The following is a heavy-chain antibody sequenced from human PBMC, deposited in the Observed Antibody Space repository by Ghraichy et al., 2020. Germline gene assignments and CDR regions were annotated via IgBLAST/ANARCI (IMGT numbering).Heavy chain of an antibody. CDR3: ARGVRSGYYTYYYYYGMDV. CDR1: GGSFSGYY. Sequence: SETLSLTCAVYGGSFSGYYWSWIRQPPGKGLEWIGEINHSGSTNYNPSLKSRVTISVDTSKNQFSLKLSSVTAADTAVYYCARGVRSGYYTYYYYYGMDVWGQGTTVTVSS. CDR2: INHSGST. D-gene: IGHD3-3*01. J-gene: IGHJ6*02. V-gene: IGHV4-34*01.